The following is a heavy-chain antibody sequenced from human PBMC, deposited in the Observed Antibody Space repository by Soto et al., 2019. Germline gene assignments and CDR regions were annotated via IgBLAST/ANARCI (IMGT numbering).Heavy chain of an antibody. CDR1: GFTFTRYS. Sequence: GGSLRLSCGASGFTFTRYSMNWVRQAPGKGLEWVSSISSTTNYIYYGDSMKARFTISRDNAKNSLYLEMDSLRAEDTAVYYCARESEDLTSNFDYWGQGTLVTVSS. J-gene: IGHJ4*02. CDR3: ARESEDLTSNFDY. V-gene: IGHV3-21*06. CDR2: ISSTTNYI.